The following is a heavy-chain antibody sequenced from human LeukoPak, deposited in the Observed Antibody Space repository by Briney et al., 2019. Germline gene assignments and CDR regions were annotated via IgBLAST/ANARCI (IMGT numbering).Heavy chain of an antibody. CDR1: GGSISSSSYY. V-gene: IGHV4-39*01. D-gene: IGHD3-9*01. CDR3: ARRLYDILTGYYNDY. Sequence: SETLSLTCTVSGGSISSSSYYWGWIRQPPGKGLEWIGSIYYSGSTYYNPSLKSRVTISVDTSKNQFSLKLSSMTAADTAVYYCARRLYDILTGYYNDYWGQGTLVTVSS. CDR2: IYYSGST. J-gene: IGHJ4*02.